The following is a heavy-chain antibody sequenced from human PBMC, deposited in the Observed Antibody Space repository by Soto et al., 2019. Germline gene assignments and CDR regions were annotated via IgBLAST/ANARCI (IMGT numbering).Heavy chain of an antibody. CDR3: ARDAVSY. CDR1: GFTFSNYW. Sequence: ESGGGLVQPGGSLRLSCAASGFTFSNYWMSWVRQAPGKGLEWVANIKEDGSEKYYVDSVKGRFTISRDNAKNSLYLQMNSLRAEDTAVYYCARDAVSYWGQGTLVTVSS. D-gene: IGHD3-16*01. J-gene: IGHJ4*02. CDR2: IKEDGSEK. V-gene: IGHV3-7*03.